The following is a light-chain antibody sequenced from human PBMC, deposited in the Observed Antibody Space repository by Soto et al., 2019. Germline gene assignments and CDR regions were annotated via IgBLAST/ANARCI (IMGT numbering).Light chain of an antibody. CDR2: TTS. CDR3: QQSHSRPRT. J-gene: IGKJ1*01. CDR1: QSISTY. V-gene: IGKV1-39*01. Sequence: DIQMTQSPSSLSAYVGDRVTITCRASQSISTYLNWYLQKPGKAPNLLIYTTSILESGVPSRFSGSGSGTDFTLTISSLQPEDFATYFCQQSHSRPRTFGQGTKV.